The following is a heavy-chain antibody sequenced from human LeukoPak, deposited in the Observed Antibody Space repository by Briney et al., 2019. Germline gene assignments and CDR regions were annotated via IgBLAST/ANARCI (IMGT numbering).Heavy chain of an antibody. V-gene: IGHV3-30*18. D-gene: IGHD6-13*01. CDR3: AKDNVAAAGRYFDY. CDR1: GFTFSNYG. J-gene: IGHJ4*02. Sequence: PGGSLRLSCAASGFTFSNYGMHWVRQAPGKGLEWVALISYDGSNKYFAASVKGRFTISRDNSKNTLYLQMHSLRAEDTAVYYCAKDNVAAAGRYFDYWGQGTLVTVSS. CDR2: ISYDGSNK.